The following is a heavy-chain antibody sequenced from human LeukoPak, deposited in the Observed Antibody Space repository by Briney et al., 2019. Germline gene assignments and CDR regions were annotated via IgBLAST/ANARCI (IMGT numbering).Heavy chain of an antibody. CDR3: AKDLQGYFDY. CDR2: ISYAGSNK. V-gene: IGHV3-30*18. Sequence: GSSLRLSCAASGFTFSSYGMHWVRQAPGKGLEGVAVISYAGSNKYYADSVKGRFTISRDNSKNTLYLQMNSLRAEDTAVYYCAKDLQGYFDYWGQGTLVTVPS. J-gene: IGHJ4*02. CDR1: GFTFSSYG.